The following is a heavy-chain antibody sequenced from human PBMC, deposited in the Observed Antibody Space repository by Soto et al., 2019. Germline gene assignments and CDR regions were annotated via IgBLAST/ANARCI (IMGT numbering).Heavy chain of an antibody. CDR3: AKDLDSSDSYGGIGFDP. V-gene: IGHV3-30*18. J-gene: IGHJ5*02. CDR1: GFTFSTFG. D-gene: IGHD3-16*01. CDR2: ISYDGTND. Sequence: HPGGSLRLSCAASGFTFSTFGMHWVRQAPGKGLEWVTVISYDGTNDYYADSVKGRFTVSRDNSKNTLYLQMNSLTAEDTAVYYCAKDLDSSDSYGGIGFDPWGQGTLVTVSS.